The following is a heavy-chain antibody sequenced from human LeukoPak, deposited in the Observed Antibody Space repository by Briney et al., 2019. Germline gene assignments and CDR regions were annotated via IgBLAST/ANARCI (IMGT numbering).Heavy chain of an antibody. D-gene: IGHD6-19*01. J-gene: IGHJ4*02. Sequence: GGSLRLSCAASGFTFSNYGMHWVRQAPGKGLEWVAVILYDGSNKYYADSVKGRFTTSRDNSKNTLYLQMNSLRPEDTALYYCANKLSYSSGWFWGQGTLVTVS. V-gene: IGHV3-30*18. CDR3: ANKLSYSSGWF. CDR2: ILYDGSNK. CDR1: GFTFSNYG.